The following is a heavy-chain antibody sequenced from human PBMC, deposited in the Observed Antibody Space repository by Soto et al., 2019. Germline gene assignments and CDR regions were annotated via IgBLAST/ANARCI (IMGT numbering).Heavy chain of an antibody. CDR2: IYYSGST. CDR3: ARVLFGSGSYYDY. V-gene: IGHV4-61*01. J-gene: IGHJ4*02. CDR1: GGSVSSGSYY. Sequence: SETLSLTCTVSGGSVSSGSYYWIWIRQPPGKGLEWIGYIYYSGSTNYNPSLKSRVTISVDTSKNQFSLKLSSVTAADTAVYYCARVLFGSGSYYDYWGQGTLVTVSS. D-gene: IGHD3-10*01.